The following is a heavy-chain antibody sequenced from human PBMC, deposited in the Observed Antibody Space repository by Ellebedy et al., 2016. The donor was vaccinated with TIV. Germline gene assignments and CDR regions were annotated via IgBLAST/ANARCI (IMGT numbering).Heavy chain of an antibody. CDR3: ARVGMWITGTTEVDY. CDR1: GFTFSSYA. Sequence: GGSLRLXXATSGFTFSSYAMTWVRQAPGKGLEWVGRTRNKANSYTTEYAASVKGRFTISRDDSKNSLYLQMNSLRTEDTATYYCARVGMWITGTTEVDYWGQGTLVTVSS. V-gene: IGHV3-72*01. CDR2: TRNKANSYTT. D-gene: IGHD1-20*01. J-gene: IGHJ4*02.